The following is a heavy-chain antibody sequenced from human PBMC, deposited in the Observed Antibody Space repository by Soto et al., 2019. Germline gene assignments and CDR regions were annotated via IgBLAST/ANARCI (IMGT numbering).Heavy chain of an antibody. Sequence: QVQLQKWGAGLLKPSETLSLTCPVYGGSFMGYYWSWIRKPPGKGLEWIGEINHSGSTNYNPSLKSRVTISVDTSKNQFSMKLSSVTAADTAVYYCASGAAAGSYWGQGTLVTVSS. CDR2: INHSGST. D-gene: IGHD6-13*01. CDR1: GGSFMGYY. CDR3: ASGAAAGSY. V-gene: IGHV4-34*01. J-gene: IGHJ4*02.